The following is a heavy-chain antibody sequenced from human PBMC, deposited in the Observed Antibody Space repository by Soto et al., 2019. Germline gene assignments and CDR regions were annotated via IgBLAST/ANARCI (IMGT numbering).Heavy chain of an antibody. CDR3: AVAMVREILIFESSGMHV. CDR1: GGSFNNYA. CDR2: IIPNFDTP. J-gene: IGHJ6*02. Sequence: QVHLVQSGAEVKKPGSSVKVSCKTSGGSFNNYAVSWVRQAPGQGLAWMGGIIPNFDTPNYAQKFQDRVTIMADESTSTVYMELRSLRSNDTAVYYCAVAMVREILIFESSGMHVWGQGTTVIVSS. V-gene: IGHV1-69*01. D-gene: IGHD3-10*01.